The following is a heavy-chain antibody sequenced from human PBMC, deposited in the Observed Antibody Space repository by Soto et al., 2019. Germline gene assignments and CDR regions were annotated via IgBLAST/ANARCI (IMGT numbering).Heavy chain of an antibody. CDR3: ARLAAYYYDSSGYYYDY. D-gene: IGHD3-22*01. V-gene: IGHV4-39*01. CDR1: GGSISSSNYY. CDR2: IYYSGST. Sequence: SETLSLTCTVSGGSISSSNYYWGWIRQPPGKGLEWIGSIYYSGSTYYNPSLKSRVTISVDTSKNQFSLKLSSVTAADTAVYYCARLAAYYYDSSGYYYDYWGQGTLVTVSS. J-gene: IGHJ4*02.